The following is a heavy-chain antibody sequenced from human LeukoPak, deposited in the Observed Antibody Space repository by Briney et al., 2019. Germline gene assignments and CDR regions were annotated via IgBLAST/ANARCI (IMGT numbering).Heavy chain of an antibody. CDR3: ARGPSPYYYDSSGYYTSHSDV. CDR1: GGSISSYY. Sequence: SETLSLTCTVSGGSISSYYWSWIRQPPGKGLEWIGYIYYSGSTNYNPSLKSRVTISVDTSKNQFSLKLSSVTAADTAVYYCARGPSPYYYDSSGYYTSHSDVWGQGTTVTVSS. V-gene: IGHV4-59*01. J-gene: IGHJ6*02. CDR2: IYYSGST. D-gene: IGHD3-22*01.